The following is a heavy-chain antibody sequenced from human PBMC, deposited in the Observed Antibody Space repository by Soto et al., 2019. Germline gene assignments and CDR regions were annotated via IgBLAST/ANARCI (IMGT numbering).Heavy chain of an antibody. CDR3: HGYGY. D-gene: IGHD5-12*01. CDR1: GFTVSSTNY. CDR2: ISPGETT. Sequence: EVQLGESGGGLIQPGGSLRLSCVVSGFTVSSTNYMSWVRQAPGTGLEWVSVISPGETTFYAASVKGRFTISRDNSKNTLYLQMNILRAEDTAVYYCHGYGYWGQGTLVTGSS. V-gene: IGHV3-53*01. J-gene: IGHJ4*02.